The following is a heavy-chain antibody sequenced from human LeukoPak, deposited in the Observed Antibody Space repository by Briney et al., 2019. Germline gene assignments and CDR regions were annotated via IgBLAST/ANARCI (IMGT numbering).Heavy chain of an antibody. CDR1: GGSISSGGYY. J-gene: IGHJ5*02. V-gene: IGHV4-31*03. CDR3: ARGVVVVAAMSINWFDP. Sequence: ASETLSLTCTVSGGSISSGGYYWSWLRQHPGKGLEWIGYIYYSGSTYYNPSLKSRVTISVDTSKNQFSLKLSPVTAADTAVYYCARGVVVVAAMSINWFDPWGQGTLVTVSS. D-gene: IGHD2-15*01. CDR2: IYYSGST.